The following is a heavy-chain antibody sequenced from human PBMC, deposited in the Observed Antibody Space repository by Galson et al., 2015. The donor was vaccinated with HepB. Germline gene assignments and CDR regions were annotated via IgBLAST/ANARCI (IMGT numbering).Heavy chain of an antibody. CDR2: IIPIFGTA. D-gene: IGHD3-3*01. CDR3: ARRITIFGVAGNWFDP. J-gene: IGHJ5*02. CDR1: GGTFSSYA. Sequence: SVKVSCKASGGTFSSYAISWVRQAPGQGLEWMGGIIPIFGTANYAQKFQGRVTITADESTSTAYMELSSLRSEVTAVYYCARRITIFGVAGNWFDPWGQGTLVTVSS. V-gene: IGHV1-69*13.